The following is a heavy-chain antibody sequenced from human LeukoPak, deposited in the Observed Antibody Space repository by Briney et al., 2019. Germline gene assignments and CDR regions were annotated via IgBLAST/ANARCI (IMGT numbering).Heavy chain of an antibody. CDR2: INHSGST. CDR1: GGSISSSSYY. J-gene: IGHJ4*02. D-gene: IGHD3-10*01. V-gene: IGHV4-39*01. CDR3: VTQILLCHYY. Sequence: SETLSLTCTVSGGSISSSSYYWGWIRQPPVKGLEWIGEINHSGSTNYNPSLKSRVTISVDTSNNQFSLKLTSVTAADTAMYYCVTQILLCHYYWGQGTLVTVSS.